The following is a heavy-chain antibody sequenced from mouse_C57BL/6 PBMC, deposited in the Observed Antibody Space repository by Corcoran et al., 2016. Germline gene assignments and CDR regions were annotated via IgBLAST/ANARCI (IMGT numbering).Heavy chain of an antibody. CDR2: INPNNGGT. CDR3: ARSLTVVAPYWDFDV. Sequence: EVQLQQSGPELVKPGASVKISCKASGYTFTDYYMNWVKQSHGKSLEWIGDINPNNGGTSYNQKFKGKATLTVDKSSSTAYMELRSLTSEDSAVYYCARSLTVVAPYWDFDVWGTGTTVTVSS. V-gene: IGHV1-26*01. D-gene: IGHD1-1*01. CDR1: GYTFTDYY. J-gene: IGHJ1*03.